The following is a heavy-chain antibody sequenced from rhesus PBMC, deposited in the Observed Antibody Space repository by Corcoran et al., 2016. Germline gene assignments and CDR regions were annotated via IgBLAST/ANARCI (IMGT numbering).Heavy chain of an antibody. J-gene: IGHJ2*01. Sequence: EVQLVESGGGLVQPGGSLRLSCAASGFTFSGYGMSCVRQAPGKGLEWVSSISRTSSYINYADSVKGRFTFSRDNAKNSLSLQMNSLRAEDTAVYYCTRGLRYFDIWGPGTPITISS. CDR3: TRGLRYFDI. CDR1: GFTFSGYG. CDR2: ISRTSSYI. V-gene: IGHV3S16*01. D-gene: IGHD2-15*01.